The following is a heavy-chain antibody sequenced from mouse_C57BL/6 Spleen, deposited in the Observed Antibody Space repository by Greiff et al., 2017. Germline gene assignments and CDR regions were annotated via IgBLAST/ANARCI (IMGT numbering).Heavy chain of an antibody. Sequence: QVQLQQPGAELVRPGSSVKLSCKASGYTFTNYWMDWVKQRPGQGLEWIGNIYPSDSATHYNQKFKDKATLTVDKSSSTAYMQLNSLTSEDTAVNYCARSVYYSGYARDYWGQGTSVTVSS. CDR1: GYTFTNYW. CDR3: ARSVYYSGYARDY. CDR2: IYPSDSAT. J-gene: IGHJ4*01. V-gene: IGHV1-61*01. D-gene: IGHD1-3*01.